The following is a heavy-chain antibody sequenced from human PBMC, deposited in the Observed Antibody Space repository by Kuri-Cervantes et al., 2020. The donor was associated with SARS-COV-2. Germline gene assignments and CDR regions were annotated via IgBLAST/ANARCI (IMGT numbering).Heavy chain of an antibody. V-gene: IGHV4-34*01. D-gene: IGHD2-15*01. CDR1: GGSFSGYY. CDR3: ARWVAATGFDY. Sequence: ESLKISCAVYGGSFSGYYWSWIRQPPGKGLEWIGEINHSGSTNYNPSLKSRVTISVDTSKNQFSLKLSSVTAADTAVYYCARWVAATGFDYWGQGTLVTVSS. CDR2: INHSGST. J-gene: IGHJ4*02.